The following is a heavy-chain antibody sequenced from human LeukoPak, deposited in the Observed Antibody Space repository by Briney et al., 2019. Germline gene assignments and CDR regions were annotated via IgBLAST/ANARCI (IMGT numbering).Heavy chain of an antibody. J-gene: IGHJ6*02. D-gene: IGHD6-13*01. Sequence: ASVTVSCKASGYTFTSYGISWVRQAPGQGLEWMGWISAYNGNTNYAQKLQGRVTMTTDTSTSTAYMELRSLRSDDTAVYYCARDSSSLLSYYYGMDVWGQGTTVTVSS. CDR1: GYTFTSYG. CDR2: ISAYNGNT. CDR3: ARDSSSLLSYYYGMDV. V-gene: IGHV1-18*01.